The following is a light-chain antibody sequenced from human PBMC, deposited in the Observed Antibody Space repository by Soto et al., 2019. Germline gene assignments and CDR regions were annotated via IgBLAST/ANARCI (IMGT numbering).Light chain of an antibody. CDR2: GAS. V-gene: IGKV3-15*01. CDR3: QQYNNWPPIT. CDR1: QSVNRN. Sequence: EIVLTQFPATLSVSPGERATLSCRASQSVNRNLAWYRQKPGQAPSLLIYGASSRATGIPARISGSGSGTEFTLTISSLQSEDFAVYYCQQYNNWPPITFGQGTRLEIK. J-gene: IGKJ5*01.